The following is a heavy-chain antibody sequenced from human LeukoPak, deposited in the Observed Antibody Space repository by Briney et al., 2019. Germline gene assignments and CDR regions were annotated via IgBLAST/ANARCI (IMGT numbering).Heavy chain of an antibody. Sequence: PSETLSLTCTVSGGSISSYYWSWVRQPPGKGLEWIGYIYYSGSTNYNPSLKSRVTISVDTSKNQFSLKLSSVSHADVAVYYCAIHTSGWYPYFDYWGQGTLVTVSS. CDR3: AIHTSGWYPYFDY. CDR2: IYYSGST. V-gene: IGHV4-59*01. J-gene: IGHJ4*02. D-gene: IGHD6-19*01. CDR1: GGSISSYY.